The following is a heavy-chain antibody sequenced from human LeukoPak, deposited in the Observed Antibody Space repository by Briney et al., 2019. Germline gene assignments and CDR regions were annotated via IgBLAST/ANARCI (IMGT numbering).Heavy chain of an antibody. J-gene: IGHJ5*02. CDR2: IIPIFGTA. V-gene: IGHV1-69*01. CDR1: GGTFSSYA. Sequence: ASVKVSCKASGGTFSSYAISWVRQAPGQGLEWMGGIIPIFGTANYAQKFQGRVTITADESTSTAYMELSSLRSEDTAVYYCAGIFGVATNQLWFDPWGQGTLVTVSS. CDR3: AGIFGVATNQLWFDP. D-gene: IGHD3-3*01.